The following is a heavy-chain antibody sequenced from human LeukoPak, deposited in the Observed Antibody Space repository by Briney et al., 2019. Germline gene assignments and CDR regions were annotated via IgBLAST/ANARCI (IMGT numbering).Heavy chain of an antibody. D-gene: IGHD4-17*01. CDR3: ARPDYAHEWYYFDY. J-gene: IGHJ4*02. V-gene: IGHV1-69*13. CDR2: IITIFGTA. CDR1: GGTFSSYA. Sequence: ASVKVSCKASGGTFSSYAISWVRQAPGQGLEWMGGIITIFGTANYAQKFQGRVTITADESTSTAYMELSSLRSEDTAVYYCARPDYAHEWYYFDYWGQGTLVTVSS.